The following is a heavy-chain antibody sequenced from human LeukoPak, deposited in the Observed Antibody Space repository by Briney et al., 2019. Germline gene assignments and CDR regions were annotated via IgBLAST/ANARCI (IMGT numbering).Heavy chain of an antibody. D-gene: IGHD3-3*01. Sequence: GGSLRLSCTASGFTFTSYAMHWVRQAPGKGLEWVAVISRDGRNTFYAESVKGRFTISRDNSENALYLQMNSLRADDTAVYYCAKDRITIFGVVMDQWGQGTLVTVSS. CDR2: ISRDGRNT. CDR1: GFTFTSYA. J-gene: IGHJ4*02. V-gene: IGHV3-30*18. CDR3: AKDRITIFGVVMDQ.